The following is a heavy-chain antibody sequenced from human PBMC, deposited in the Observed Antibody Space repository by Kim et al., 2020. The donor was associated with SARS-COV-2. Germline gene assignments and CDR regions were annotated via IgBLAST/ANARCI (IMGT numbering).Heavy chain of an antibody. CDR2: ISSSGSTI. CDR3: ARSITMVRGVIPYYYGMDV. CDR1: GFTFSGYE. D-gene: IGHD3-10*01. V-gene: IGHV3-48*03. J-gene: IGHJ6*02. Sequence: GGSLRLSCAASGFTFSGYEMNWVRQAPGKGLEWVSYISSSGSTIYYADSVKGRFTISRDNAKNSLYLQMNSLRAEDTAVYYCARSITMVRGVIPYYYGMDVWGQGTTVTVSS.